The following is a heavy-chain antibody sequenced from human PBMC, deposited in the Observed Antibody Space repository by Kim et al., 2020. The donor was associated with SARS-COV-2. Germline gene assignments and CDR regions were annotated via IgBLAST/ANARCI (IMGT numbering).Heavy chain of an antibody. D-gene: IGHD6-13*01. CDR1: GFTFSSFW. J-gene: IGHJ4*02. CDR2: ISQDGSEK. CDR3: ARDGTAPGLYFDN. Sequence: GGSLRLSCAAPGFTFSSFWMNWVRQAPGKGLEWVACISQDGSEKYYVDSVKGRFTISRDNAEDSLSLQMDSMRTEDTAVYYCARDGTAPGLYFDNWGRGTLVIVSS. V-gene: IGHV3-7*03.